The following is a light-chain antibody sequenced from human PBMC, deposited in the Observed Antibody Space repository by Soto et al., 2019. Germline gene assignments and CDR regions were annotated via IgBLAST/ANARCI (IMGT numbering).Light chain of an antibody. CDR3: HRHETYPLA. CDR1: RDIGTW. Sequence: TQMTQSPSTLSASVGDSVSITCRASRDIGTWLAWFQQKPGRAPNVLIYRASTLARGVPSRFSGSGSGTEYTLTISSLQPDDFATYYCHRHETYPLAFGGGTKVDI. V-gene: IGKV1-5*03. J-gene: IGKJ4*01. CDR2: RAS.